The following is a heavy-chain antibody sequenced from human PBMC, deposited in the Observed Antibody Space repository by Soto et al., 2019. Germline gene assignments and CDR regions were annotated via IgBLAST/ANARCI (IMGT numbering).Heavy chain of an antibody. CDR2: ISYDGSNK. V-gene: IGHV3-30*18. Sequence: QVQLVESGGGVVQPGRSLRLSCAASGFTFSSYGMHWVRQAPGKGLEWVAVISYDGSNKYYADSVKGRFTISRDNSKNTLYLQMNSLRAEDTAVYYCAKAFDYGDDGSSYGMDVWGQGTTVTVSS. J-gene: IGHJ6*02. D-gene: IGHD4-17*01. CDR1: GFTFSSYG. CDR3: AKAFDYGDDGSSYGMDV.